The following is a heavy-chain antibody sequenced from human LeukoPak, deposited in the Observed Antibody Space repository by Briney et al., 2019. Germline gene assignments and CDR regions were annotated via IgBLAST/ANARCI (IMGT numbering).Heavy chain of an antibody. D-gene: IGHD5-12*01. Sequence: SETLSLTCTVSGGSISSGDYYWSWIRQPPGKGLGWIGYIYYSGSTYYNPSLKSRVTISVDTSKNQFSLKLSSVTAADTAVYYCARASPGYSGYHVPSALFDYWGQGTLVTVSS. CDR2: IYYSGST. V-gene: IGHV4-30-4*01. CDR1: GGSISSGDYY. CDR3: ARASPGYSGYHVPSALFDY. J-gene: IGHJ4*02.